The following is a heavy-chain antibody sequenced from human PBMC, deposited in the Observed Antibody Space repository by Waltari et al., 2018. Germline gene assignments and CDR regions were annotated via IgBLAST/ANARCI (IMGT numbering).Heavy chain of an antibody. V-gene: IGHV4-4*07. J-gene: IGHJ4*02. D-gene: IGHD4-4*01. CDR3: ASHDFSKSAVGY. CDR2: IRTSGGT. Sequence: QVQLQESGPGLVKPSETLSLTCTVSGGSISSYSWNWIRQPAGKGLEWIGRIRTSGGTDYSPSLKSRVTVSKDTSKNQVSRRLTSVTAADSAMYYCASHDFSKSAVGYWGQGTLVTVSS. CDR1: GGSISSYS.